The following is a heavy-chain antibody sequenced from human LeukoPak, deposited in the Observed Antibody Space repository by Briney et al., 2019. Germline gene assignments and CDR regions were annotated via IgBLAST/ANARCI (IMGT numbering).Heavy chain of an antibody. D-gene: IGHD3-9*01. V-gene: IGHV1-2*02. CDR1: GYTFTGYH. Sequence: ASVKVSCKTSGYTFTGYHMHWVRQAPGQGLEWMGWINPNTGGTGYAQKFQGRVTVTTDTSVSIVYMELSRLRSDDTAVYYCARDNGPYDILTGLLDYWGQGTLVTVSS. CDR2: INPNTGGT. CDR3: ARDNGPYDILTGLLDY. J-gene: IGHJ4*02.